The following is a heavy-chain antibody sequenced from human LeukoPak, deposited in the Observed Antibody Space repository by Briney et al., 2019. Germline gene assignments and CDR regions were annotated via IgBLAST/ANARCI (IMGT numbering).Heavy chain of an antibody. CDR2: IYPGDSDT. D-gene: IGHD6-19*01. Sequence: GESLKISCKGSGYSFTSYWIGWVRQMPGKGLEWMGIIYPGDSDTRYSPSFQGQVTISADKSTSTAYLQWSSLKASGTAMYYCARHKYTSGWYSDYWGQGTLVTVSS. CDR3: ARHKYTSGWYSDY. V-gene: IGHV5-51*01. CDR1: GYSFTSYW. J-gene: IGHJ4*02.